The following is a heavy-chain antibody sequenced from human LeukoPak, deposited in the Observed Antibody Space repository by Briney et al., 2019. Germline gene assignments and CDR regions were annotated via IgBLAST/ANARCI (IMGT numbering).Heavy chain of an antibody. CDR3: ARGFPSGY. CDR1: GFTFNNYA. V-gene: IGHV3-23*01. CDR2: ISGNGGST. J-gene: IGHJ4*02. Sequence: PGGSLRLSCAASGFTFNNYAMTWVRQAPGKGLEWVSGISGNGGSTYYADSVKGRFTISRDNSKNTLFLQMNSLRAEDTAVYYCARGFPSGYWGQGTLVTVSS.